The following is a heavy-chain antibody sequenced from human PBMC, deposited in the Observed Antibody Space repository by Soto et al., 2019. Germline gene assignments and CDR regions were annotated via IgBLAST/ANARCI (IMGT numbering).Heavy chain of an antibody. V-gene: IGHV3-30*18. CDR2: ISYDGSNK. Sequence: GGSLRLSCAASGFTFSSYGMHWVRQAPGKGLEWVAVISYDGSNKYYADSVEGRFTISNDNFKNTLYLQMNSLGAEDTAVYYCAKDNPMTTVTTFDPWGQGTLVTVSS. CDR1: GFTFSSYG. J-gene: IGHJ5*02. CDR3: AKDNPMTTVTTFDP. D-gene: IGHD4-17*01.